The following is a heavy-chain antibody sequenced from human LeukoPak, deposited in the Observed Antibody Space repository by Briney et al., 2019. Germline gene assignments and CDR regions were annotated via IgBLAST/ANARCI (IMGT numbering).Heavy chain of an antibody. V-gene: IGHV1-18*01. Sequence: ASVKVSCKASGGTFSSYAISWVRQAPGQGLEWMGWISGYNGNTNYAQKFQGRVTMTTDTSTSTAYMELRSLRSDDTAVYYCARGGSSPADYWGQGTLVTVSS. J-gene: IGHJ4*02. CDR3: ARGGSSPADY. CDR1: GGTFSSYA. CDR2: ISGYNGNT. D-gene: IGHD1-26*01.